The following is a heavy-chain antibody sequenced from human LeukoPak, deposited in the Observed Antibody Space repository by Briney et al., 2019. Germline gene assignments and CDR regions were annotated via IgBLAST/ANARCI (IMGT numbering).Heavy chain of an antibody. J-gene: IGHJ4*02. V-gene: IGHV3-21*01. CDR2: ISSSSSYI. D-gene: IGHD1-26*01. Sequence: GGSLRLSCAASGFTFSTYSMNWVRQAPGKGLEWVSSISSSSSYIFYADSVKGRFTISRDNAKNSLSLQMNNLRVEDTAVYYCARGEVVGITTGVDYWGQGTLVTVSS. CDR1: GFTFSTYS. CDR3: ARGEVVGITTGVDY.